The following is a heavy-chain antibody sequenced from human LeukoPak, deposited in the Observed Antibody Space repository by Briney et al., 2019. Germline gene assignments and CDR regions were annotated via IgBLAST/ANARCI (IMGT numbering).Heavy chain of an antibody. Sequence: SETLSLTCTVSGGSISSSSYYWGWIRQPPGKGLEWIGSTYYSGSTYYNPSLKSRVTISVDTSKNHFSLELTSVTAADTAVYYCARGGGYSGYGGDYWGQGTLVTVSS. V-gene: IGHV4-39*07. CDR1: GGSISSSSYY. CDR2: TYYSGST. CDR3: ARGGGYSGYGGDY. D-gene: IGHD5-12*01. J-gene: IGHJ4*02.